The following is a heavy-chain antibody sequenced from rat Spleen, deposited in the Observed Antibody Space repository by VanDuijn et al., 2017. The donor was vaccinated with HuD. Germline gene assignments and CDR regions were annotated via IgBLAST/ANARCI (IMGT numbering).Heavy chain of an antibody. D-gene: IGHD1-1*01. V-gene: IGHV2-47*01. CDR2: MWSAGNT. CDR3: ARDRLQWFDY. J-gene: IGHJ2*01. CDR1: GLSLTSNS. Sequence: QVQLKESGPGLLQPSQTLSLTCTVSGLSLTSNSVSWIRQPPGKGLEWMGVMWSAGNTGYNSALKSRLSISRDTSKSQILLKMNSLQTEDTAIYYCARDRLQWFDYWGQGVMVTVSS.